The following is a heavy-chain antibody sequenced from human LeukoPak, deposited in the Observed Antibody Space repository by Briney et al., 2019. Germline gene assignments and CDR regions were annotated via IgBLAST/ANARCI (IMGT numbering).Heavy chain of an antibody. Sequence: SETLSLTCAVYGGSFSGYYWSWIRQPPGKGLEWIGEINHSGSTNYNPSLKSRVTISVDTSKNQFSLKLSSVTAADTAVYYCASRPLLRAFDIWGQGTMVTVSS. CDR2: INHSGST. V-gene: IGHV4-34*01. CDR1: GGSFSGYY. J-gene: IGHJ3*02. D-gene: IGHD2-15*01. CDR3: ASRPLLRAFDI.